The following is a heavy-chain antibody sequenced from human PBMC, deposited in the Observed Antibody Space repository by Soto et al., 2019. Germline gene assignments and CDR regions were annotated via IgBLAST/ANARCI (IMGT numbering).Heavy chain of an antibody. CDR2: INSDGSST. V-gene: IGHV3-74*01. CDR3: ARDLVAAAGTGSGYSYYYGMDV. Sequence: PWGSLLLXCAASVFTFSTYRTRWVRQAPWKGLVWLSRINSDGSSTSYADSVKGRFTISRDNAKNTLYLQMNSLRAEDTAVYYCARDLVAAAGTGSGYSYYYGMDVWGQGTTVTVSS. D-gene: IGHD6-13*01. CDR1: VFTFSTYR. J-gene: IGHJ6*02.